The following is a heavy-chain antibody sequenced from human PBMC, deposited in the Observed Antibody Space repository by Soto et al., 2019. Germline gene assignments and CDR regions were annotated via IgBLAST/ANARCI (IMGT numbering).Heavy chain of an antibody. J-gene: IGHJ3*02. V-gene: IGHV1-18*01. CDR1: GYTFTSYG. D-gene: IGHD3-9*01. CDR3: ARDHQDYDILTGGIPHDAFDI. Sequence: ASVKVSCKASGYTFTSYGISWVRQAPGQGLEWMGWISGYNGNTNYAQKVQGRGTMTTDTSTSTAYMEGRSLRSDDTAVYYCARDHQDYDILTGGIPHDAFDIWGQGTMVTVSS. CDR2: ISGYNGNT.